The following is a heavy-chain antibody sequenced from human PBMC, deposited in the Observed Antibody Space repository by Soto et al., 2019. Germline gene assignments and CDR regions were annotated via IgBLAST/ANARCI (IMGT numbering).Heavy chain of an antibody. CDR1: GGTFSSYT. V-gene: IGHV1-69*02. CDR3: ARASRLGILDY. D-gene: IGHD2-15*01. J-gene: IGHJ4*02. CDR2: IIPILGIA. Sequence: QVQLVQSGAEVKKPGSSVKVSCKASGGTFSSYTISWVRQAPGQGLEWMGRIIPILGIANYAQKFQGRVTITADKPTSSADKELSSLRSEDTAVYYCARASRLGILDYWGQGTLVTVSS.